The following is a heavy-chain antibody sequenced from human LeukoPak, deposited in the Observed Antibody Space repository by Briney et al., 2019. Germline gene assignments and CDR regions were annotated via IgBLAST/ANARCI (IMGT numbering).Heavy chain of an antibody. D-gene: IGHD1-26*01. CDR1: GFKFSNFE. CDR3: ARGPLNSGYNYMDV. CDR2: ISSSGDTI. J-gene: IGHJ6*03. V-gene: IGHV3-48*03. Sequence: TGGSLRLSCAASGFKFSNFEMHWVRQAPGKGLEWVSYISSSGDTIYYSDFVDGRFSISRDNAKNSLFLQMHSLRAGDTAIYFCARGPLNSGYNYMDVWGKGTTVTISS.